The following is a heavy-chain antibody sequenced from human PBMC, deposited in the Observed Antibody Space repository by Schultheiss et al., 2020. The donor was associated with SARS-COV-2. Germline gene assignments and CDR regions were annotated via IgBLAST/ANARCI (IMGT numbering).Heavy chain of an antibody. D-gene: IGHD2-8*02. Sequence: ASVKVSCKASGYTFTSYGISWVRQAPGQGLEWMAIINPTDGSTTYAQNFQGRVTMTRDTSTSTAYMELSSLRSEDTAIYYCAKSGGYWSIDYWGQGTLVTVSS. V-gene: IGHV1-46*01. CDR1: GYTFTSYG. CDR2: INPTDGST. J-gene: IGHJ4*02. CDR3: AKSGGYWSIDY.